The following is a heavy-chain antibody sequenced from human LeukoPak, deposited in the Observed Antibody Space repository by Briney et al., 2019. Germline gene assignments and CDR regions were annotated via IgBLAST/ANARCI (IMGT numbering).Heavy chain of an antibody. J-gene: IGHJ4*02. CDR3: VSGVAAAGTFDY. CDR2: ISSSGSTI. V-gene: IGHV3-48*01. CDR1: GLIFSNYW. D-gene: IGHD6-13*01. Sequence: GGSLRLSCAASGLIFSNYWMNWVRQAPGKGLEWVSYISSSGSTIYYADSVKGRFTISRDNSKNTLYLQMNSLRAEDATVYYCVSGVAAAGTFDYWGQGTLVTVSS.